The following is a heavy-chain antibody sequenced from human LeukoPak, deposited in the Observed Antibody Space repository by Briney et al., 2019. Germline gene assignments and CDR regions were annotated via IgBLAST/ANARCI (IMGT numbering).Heavy chain of an antibody. Sequence: GGSLRLSCAASGFTFSNAWMSWVRQAPGKGLEWVANIKEDGSEKYYVDSVKGRFTISRDNGKNSLYLQMNSLRAEDTAVYYCARESQWLTSDYYYYMDVWGKGTTVTVSS. V-gene: IGHV3-7*01. CDR1: GFTFSNAW. J-gene: IGHJ6*03. CDR2: IKEDGSEK. CDR3: ARESQWLTSDYYYYMDV. D-gene: IGHD6-19*01.